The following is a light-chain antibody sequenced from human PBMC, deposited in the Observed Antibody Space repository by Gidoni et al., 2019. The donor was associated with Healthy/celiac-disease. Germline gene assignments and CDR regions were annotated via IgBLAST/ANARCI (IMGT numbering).Light chain of an antibody. Sequence: DIQMTQSPSTLSASVGDRVTITCRASQSISSWLAWYQQKPGKAPKLLIYKASSLESGVPSRFSGSGSGTEFTLPISSLQSDDFATYYCQQYNSSTWTFGPGTKVEIK. CDR3: QQYNSSTWT. CDR2: KAS. CDR1: QSISSW. V-gene: IGKV1-5*03. J-gene: IGKJ1*01.